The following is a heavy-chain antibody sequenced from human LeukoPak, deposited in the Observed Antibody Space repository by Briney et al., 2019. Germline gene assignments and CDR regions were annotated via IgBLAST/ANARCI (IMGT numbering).Heavy chain of an antibody. CDR1: GFTFSSYG. D-gene: IGHD6-13*01. CDR3: ARSQSSSLIDY. J-gene: IGHJ4*02. V-gene: IGHV3-33*08. Sequence: GESLRLSCAASGFTFSSYGMHWVRQAPGKGLEWVAVIWYDGSSKDYADSVKGRFTLSRDNSKNTLYLQMNSLTVEDTAVYYCARSQSSSLIDYWGQGTLVTVSS. CDR2: IWYDGSSK.